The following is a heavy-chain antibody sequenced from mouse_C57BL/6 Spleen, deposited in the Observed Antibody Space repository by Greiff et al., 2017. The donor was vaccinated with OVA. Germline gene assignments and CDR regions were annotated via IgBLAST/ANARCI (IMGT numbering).Heavy chain of an antibody. Sequence: EVQLVESGPELVKPGASVKISCKASGYSFTGYYMNWVKQSPEKSLEWIGEINPSTGGTTYNQKFKAKATLTVDKSSSTAYMQLKSLTSEDAAVYYCARWGAYWGQGTLVTVSA. J-gene: IGHJ3*01. CDR2: INPSTGGT. CDR1: GYSFTGYY. CDR3: ARWGAY. V-gene: IGHV1-42*01.